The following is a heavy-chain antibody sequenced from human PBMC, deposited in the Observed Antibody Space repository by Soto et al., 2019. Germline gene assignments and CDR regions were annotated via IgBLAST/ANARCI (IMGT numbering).Heavy chain of an antibody. CDR1: DSAISRSSYY. D-gene: IGHD6-13*01. CDR3: ATIPEGAAGTIFDY. CDR2: IYYSGST. J-gene: IGHJ4*02. V-gene: IGHV4-39*01. Sequence: PSGTVCQTGTVSDSAISRSSYYWGWIRQPPGKGLEWIGSIYYSGSTYYNPSLKSRVTISVDTSKNQFSLKLSSVTAADTAVYYCATIPEGAAGTIFDYWGQGTLVTVSS.